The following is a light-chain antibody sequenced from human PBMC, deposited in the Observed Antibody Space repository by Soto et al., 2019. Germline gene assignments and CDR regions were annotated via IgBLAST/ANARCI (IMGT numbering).Light chain of an antibody. CDR3: SSYTSSSTQV. V-gene: IGLV2-14*01. Sequence: QSALTQPASVSGSPGQSITISCTGTSSDVGGYNYVSWYQQHPGIAPKLMIYDVSNRPSGVSNRFSGSKSGNTASLTISGLQAEDEADYYCSSYTSSSTQVFGTGTKLTVL. J-gene: IGLJ1*01. CDR2: DVS. CDR1: SSDVGGYNY.